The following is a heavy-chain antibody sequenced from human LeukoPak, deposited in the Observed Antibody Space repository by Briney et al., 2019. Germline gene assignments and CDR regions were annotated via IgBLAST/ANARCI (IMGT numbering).Heavy chain of an antibody. CDR2: INPNSGGT. CDR3: ARDLNCSGGSCYLAHWSYGMDV. Sequence: ASVKVSCKASGYTFTGYYMHWVRQAPGQGLEWMGWINPNSGGTNYAQKFQGRVTMTRDTSISTAYMELSRLGSDDTAVYYCARDLNCSGGSCYLAHWSYGMDVWGQGTTVTVSS. CDR1: GYTFTGYY. J-gene: IGHJ6*02. D-gene: IGHD2-15*01. V-gene: IGHV1-2*02.